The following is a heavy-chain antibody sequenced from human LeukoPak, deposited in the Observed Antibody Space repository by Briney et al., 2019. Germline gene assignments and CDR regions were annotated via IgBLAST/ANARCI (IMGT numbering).Heavy chain of an antibody. Sequence: GGSLRLSCAASGFPSNNYCLNWVRQVPGKGLVWVSCINTDGRTTSYAASVQGRFTISRDNAKNSLYLHMNSLRGDDTAVYYCARAGASGWYAAGWVDPWGQGTLVTVSS. CDR1: GFPSNNYC. J-gene: IGHJ5*02. D-gene: IGHD6-19*01. V-gene: IGHV3-74*01. CDR3: ARAGASGWYAAGWVDP. CDR2: INTDGRTT.